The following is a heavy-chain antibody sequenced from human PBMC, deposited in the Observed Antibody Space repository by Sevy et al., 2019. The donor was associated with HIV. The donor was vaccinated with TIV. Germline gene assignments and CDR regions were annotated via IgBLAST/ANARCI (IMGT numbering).Heavy chain of an antibody. J-gene: IGHJ4*02. Sequence: ASVKVSCKASGYTFTGYYMHWVRQAPGQGLEWMGWINPNSGGTNYAQKFQGWVTMTRDTSISTAYMELSRLRSDDTAVYYCARGNHQLLVPYTLDYWGQGTLVTVSS. V-gene: IGHV1-2*04. D-gene: IGHD6-13*01. CDR2: INPNSGGT. CDR3: ARGNHQLLVPYTLDY. CDR1: GYTFTGYY.